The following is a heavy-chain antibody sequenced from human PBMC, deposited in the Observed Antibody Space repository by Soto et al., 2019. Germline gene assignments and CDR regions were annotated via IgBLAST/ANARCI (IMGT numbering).Heavy chain of an antibody. CDR3: ARDRGRGIITGTTAFDI. CDR1: GDSVSSNSAA. V-gene: IGHV6-1*01. D-gene: IGHD1-7*01. CDR2: TYYRSKWYN. Sequence: SQTLSLTCAISGDSVSSNSAAWNWIRQSPSRGLEWLGRTYYRSKWYNDYAVSVKSRITINPDTSKNQFSLQLNSVTPEDTAVYYCARDRGRGIITGTTAFDIWGQGTMVTVSS. J-gene: IGHJ3*02.